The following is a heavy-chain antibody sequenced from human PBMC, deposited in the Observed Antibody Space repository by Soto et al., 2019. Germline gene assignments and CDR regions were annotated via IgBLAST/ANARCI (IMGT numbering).Heavy chain of an antibody. CDR3: ASTIFGVVITVSV. V-gene: IGHV1-2*02. J-gene: IGHJ6*02. D-gene: IGHD3-3*01. CDR1: GGTFSSYA. Sequence: EASVKVSCKASGGTFSSYAISWVRQAPGQGLEWMGWINPNSGGTNYAQKFQGRVTMTRDTSISTAYMELSRLRSDDTAVYYCASTIFGVVITVSVWGQGTTVTVSS. CDR2: INPNSGGT.